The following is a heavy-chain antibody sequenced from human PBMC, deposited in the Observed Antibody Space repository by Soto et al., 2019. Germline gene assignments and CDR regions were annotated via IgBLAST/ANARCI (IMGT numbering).Heavy chain of an antibody. V-gene: IGHV4-4*02. CDR3: VRDAAVPGESDRFDY. J-gene: IGHJ4*02. Sequence: SETLSLTCAVSGDSVTSNVWWSWVRQPPGKGLEWIGEAYHNGLTDYNPSLKSRVTMSVDTSKNEFSLKLTSLTAADTAIYYCVRDAAVPGESDRFDYWGQGILVTVSS. CDR1: GDSVTSNVW. CDR2: AYHNGLT. D-gene: IGHD6-19*01.